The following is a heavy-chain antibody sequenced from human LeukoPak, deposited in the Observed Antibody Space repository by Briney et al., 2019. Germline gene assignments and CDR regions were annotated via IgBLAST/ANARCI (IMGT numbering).Heavy chain of an antibody. CDR2: IYYSGST. Sequence: SETLSLTCAVYGGSFSGYYWSWIRQPPGKGLEWIGYIYYSGSTNYNPSLKSRVTISVDTSKNQFSLKLSSVTAADTAVYYCAREPQAAWFDPWGQGTLVTVSS. J-gene: IGHJ5*02. D-gene: IGHD6-25*01. V-gene: IGHV4-59*01. CDR1: GGSFSGYY. CDR3: AREPQAAWFDP.